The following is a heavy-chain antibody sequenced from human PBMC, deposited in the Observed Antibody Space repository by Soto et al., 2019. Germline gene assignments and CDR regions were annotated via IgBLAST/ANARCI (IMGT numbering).Heavy chain of an antibody. CDR1: GDSISTSSSYY. D-gene: IGHD3-3*01. CDR3: ATIKIVGILTYYMDV. V-gene: IGHV4-39*01. Sequence: QLQLQASGPGLVKPSETLSLSCTVSGDSISTSSSYYWGWIRQPPGKGLEWIANMYYSGSTYYNQSLNSRVAISRETSKNQFSLKLNSVTAADTAVYYCATIKIVGILTYYMDVWGKGTTVTVSS. CDR2: MYYSGST. J-gene: IGHJ6*03.